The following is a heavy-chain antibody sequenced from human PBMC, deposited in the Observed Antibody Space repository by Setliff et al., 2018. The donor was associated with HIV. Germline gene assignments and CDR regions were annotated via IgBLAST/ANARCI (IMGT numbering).Heavy chain of an antibody. CDR3: AAREGANPFQH. V-gene: IGHV3-48*01. CDR1: GLTFSSYS. J-gene: IGHJ1*01. Sequence: GGSLRLSCVASGLTFSSYSMNWVRQAPGKGLEWVSYISPSSSTLYYADSVKGRFTISRDNSKNTLYLQMNSLRAEDTAVYYCAAREGANPFQHWGQGTLVTVSS. D-gene: IGHD1-26*01. CDR2: ISPSSSTL.